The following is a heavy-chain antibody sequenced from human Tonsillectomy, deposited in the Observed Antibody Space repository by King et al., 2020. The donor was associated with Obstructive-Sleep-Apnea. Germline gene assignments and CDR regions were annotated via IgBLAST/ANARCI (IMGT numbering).Heavy chain of an antibody. Sequence: QLQESGPGLVEPSETLSLTCTVSGGSISGYYWNWIRQPPGKGLECIGCFYYSGSTNYNPSLKSRVTISVNSSKNQFSLNLSSVTAADTAVYYCARLLWFGEFLVDPWGQGTLVTVSS. V-gene: IGHV4-59*01. D-gene: IGHD3-10*01. J-gene: IGHJ5*02. CDR1: GGSISGYY. CDR2: FYYSGST. CDR3: ARLLWFGEFLVDP.